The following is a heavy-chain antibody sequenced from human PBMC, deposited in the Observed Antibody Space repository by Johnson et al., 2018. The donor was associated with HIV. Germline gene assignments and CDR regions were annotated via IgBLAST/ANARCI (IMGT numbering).Heavy chain of an antibody. Sequence: VHLLESGGGLVQPGASLRLSCAASGFTFSSYAMSWVRQAPGKGLELVSAISGSGGITYYADSVKGRFTISRDNSKNTLYLQMNSLRAEDTAVYYCAKDLPYDSRGVDAFDIWGQGTMVTVSS. CDR3: AKDLPYDSRGVDAFDI. D-gene: IGHD3-22*01. J-gene: IGHJ3*02. V-gene: IGHV3-23*01. CDR2: ISGSGGIT. CDR1: GFTFSSYA.